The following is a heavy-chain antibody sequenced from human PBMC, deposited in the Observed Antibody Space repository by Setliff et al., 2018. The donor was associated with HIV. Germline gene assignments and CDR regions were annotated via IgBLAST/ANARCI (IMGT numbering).Heavy chain of an antibody. CDR1: GFTFSSYW. J-gene: IGHJ4*02. Sequence: GGSLRLSCAASGFTFSSYWMSWVRQAPGKGLEWVANIKQDGSEKYYVDSVKGRFTISRDNAKNSLYLQMKSLRAEAKVVYYCARGRRTGYSSSSMAHFDYWGQGTLVTVSS. D-gene: IGHD6-13*01. CDR2: IKQDGSEK. V-gene: IGHV3-7*03. CDR3: ARGRRTGYSSSSMAHFDY.